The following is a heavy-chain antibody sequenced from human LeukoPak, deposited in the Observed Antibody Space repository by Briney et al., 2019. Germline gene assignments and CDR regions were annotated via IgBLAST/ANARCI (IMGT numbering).Heavy chain of an antibody. D-gene: IGHD2/OR15-2a*01. J-gene: IGHJ4*02. V-gene: IGHV3-30*01. CDR1: GFTFKSYP. Sequence: GRSLRLSCAASGFTFKSYPMHWIRQTPGKGPEGVAAISFDGSNKYYADSVQGRFTLSRDNSNNILYLQMNSLRGEDMAAYYCARDPGNKQLGPFDYWGQGTLVTVSS. CDR3: ARDPGNKQLGPFDY. CDR2: ISFDGSNK.